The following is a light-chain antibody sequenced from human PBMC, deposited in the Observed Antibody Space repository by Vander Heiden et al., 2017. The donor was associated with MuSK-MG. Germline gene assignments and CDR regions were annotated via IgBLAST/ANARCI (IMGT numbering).Light chain of an antibody. Sequence: WYQRRPGRSTTIVIYEDNQRPSGVPDRFSGSIDRASNSASLTISRLKTEDEADYFGQSYDNTGQGVFGGGTKLTVL. CDR2: EDN. CDR3: QSYDNTGQGV. V-gene: IGLV6-57*01. J-gene: IGLJ2*01.